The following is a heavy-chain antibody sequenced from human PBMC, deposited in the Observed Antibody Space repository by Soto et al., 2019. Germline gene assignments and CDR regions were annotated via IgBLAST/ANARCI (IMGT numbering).Heavy chain of an antibody. CDR1: GIIFTGFG. V-gene: IGHV3-30*02. Sequence: GGSLRLSCAASGIIFTGFGMHWVRQAPGKGLEWVAIIRYDGSNTYYADSVKGRFTISRDNSKNTLYLQMNSLRAEDTAVYYCAKYYDFWSGYPSYYYYYYMDVWGKGTTVTVSS. CDR3: AKYYDFWSGYPSYYYYYYMDV. D-gene: IGHD3-3*01. CDR2: IRYDGSNT. J-gene: IGHJ6*03.